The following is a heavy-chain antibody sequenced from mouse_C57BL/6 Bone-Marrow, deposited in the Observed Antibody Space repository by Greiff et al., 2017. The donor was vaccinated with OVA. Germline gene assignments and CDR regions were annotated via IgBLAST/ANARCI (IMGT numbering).Heavy chain of an antibody. D-gene: IGHD1-1*01. Sequence: QVQLQQPGAELVKPGASVKMSCKASGYTFTSYWITWVKQRPGQGLEWIGDIYPGSGSTNYNEKFKSKATLTVDTSSSTAYMPLSSLTSEDSAVYYCARDYYGSTLFAYWGQGTLVTVSA. CDR1: GYTFTSYW. V-gene: IGHV1-55*01. CDR3: ARDYYGSTLFAY. CDR2: IYPGSGST. J-gene: IGHJ3*01.